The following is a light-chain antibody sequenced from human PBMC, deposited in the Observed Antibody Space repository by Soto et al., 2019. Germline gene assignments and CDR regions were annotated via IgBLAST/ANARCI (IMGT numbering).Light chain of an antibody. Sequence: EVVLTQSPATLSLSPGDRAALSCKASQSVHNYLAWYQQKPGQAPRLLIYGASNRAAGIPARFSGSGSGTDFTLTINSLEPEDFAVYYCQQRSNWPTFGPGTKVDIK. CDR1: QSVHNY. V-gene: IGKV3-11*01. CDR2: GAS. CDR3: QQRSNWPT. J-gene: IGKJ3*01.